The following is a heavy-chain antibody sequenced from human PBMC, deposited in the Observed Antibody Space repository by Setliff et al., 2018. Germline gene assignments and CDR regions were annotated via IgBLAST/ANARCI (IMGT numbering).Heavy chain of an antibody. V-gene: IGHV3-7*03. CDR3: ARDSATQYDFWSGPQYYYYMDV. CDR2: IKQDGSEK. J-gene: IGHJ6*03. D-gene: IGHD3-3*01. CDR1: GFTFSSYW. Sequence: PGGSLRLSCAASGFTFSSYWMSWVRQAPGKGLEWVANIKQDGSEKYYVDSVKGRFTISRDNSKNTLYLQINSLRVEDTALYYCARDSATQYDFWSGPQYYYYMDVWGKGTTVTVSS.